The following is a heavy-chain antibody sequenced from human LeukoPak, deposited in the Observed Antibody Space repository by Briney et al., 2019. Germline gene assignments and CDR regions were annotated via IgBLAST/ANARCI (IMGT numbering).Heavy chain of an antibody. Sequence: SETLSLTCTVSGGSISSSSYYWGWIRQPPGEGLEWIGSIYYSGNTYYNPSLKSRVTISVDTSKNQFSLRLSSVTAADTAVYCCARVIGGGIPNWGQGTLVTVSS. CDR3: ARVIGGGIPN. D-gene: IGHD3-16*01. V-gene: IGHV4-39*01. CDR2: IYYSGNT. J-gene: IGHJ4*02. CDR1: GGSISSSSYY.